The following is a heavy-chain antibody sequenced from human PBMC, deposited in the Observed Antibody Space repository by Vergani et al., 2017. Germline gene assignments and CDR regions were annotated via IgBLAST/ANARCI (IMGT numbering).Heavy chain of an antibody. J-gene: IGHJ5*02. CDR2: ISGSGGST. CDR3: AKDRDSSGWYGGNWCDP. V-gene: IGHV3-23*01. CDR1: GFTFSSYA. D-gene: IGHD6-19*01. Sequence: EVQLLESGGGLVQPGGSLRLSCAASGFTFSSYAMSWVRQAPGKGLEWVSAISGSGGSTYYADSVKSRFTISRDNSKNTRDLQMNSLRAEATAVYYCAKDRDSSGWYGGNWCDPWGQGTRVTFSS.